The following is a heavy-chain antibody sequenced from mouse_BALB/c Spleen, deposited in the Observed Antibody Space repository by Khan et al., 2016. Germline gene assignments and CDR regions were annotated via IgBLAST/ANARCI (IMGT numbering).Heavy chain of an antibody. CDR2: IYWDDDK. Sequence: QVTLKESGPGILQPSQTLSLTCSFSGFSLSTSGMGVSWIRQPSGKGLEWLVHIYWDDDKRYNPSLKSRLTISKDTSSNQVFLKITSVDTVDTATYYCAADDSFAYWGQGTLVTVSA. CDR3: AADDSFAY. D-gene: IGHD2-13*01. V-gene: IGHV8-12*01. J-gene: IGHJ3*01. CDR1: GFSLSTSGMG.